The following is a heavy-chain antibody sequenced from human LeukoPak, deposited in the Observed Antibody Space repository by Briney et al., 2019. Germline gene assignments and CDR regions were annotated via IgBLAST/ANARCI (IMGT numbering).Heavy chain of an antibody. Sequence: AGGSLRLSCVASGFTFRSYDMHWVRQAPGKRLEWVAVISYDGNDKYYGNSVKGRFTISRDNPKNTLYLQMNTLRAEDTAVYYCAKFGVPAYSYYFDSWGQGTLVTVSS. CDR1: GFTFRSYD. D-gene: IGHD3-10*01. J-gene: IGHJ4*02. CDR3: AKFGVPAYSYYFDS. V-gene: IGHV3-30*18. CDR2: ISYDGNDK.